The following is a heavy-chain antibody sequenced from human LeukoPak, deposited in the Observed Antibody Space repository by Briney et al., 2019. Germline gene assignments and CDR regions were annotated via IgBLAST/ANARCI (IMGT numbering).Heavy chain of an antibody. D-gene: IGHD3-10*01. CDR1: GFTFSSYG. J-gene: IGHJ4*02. Sequence: GGTLRLSCAASGFTFSSYGMNWVRQAPGKGLEWISGISPSGGGTYYADSVKGRFTISRDDPHNTLYLQMNSLRAEDTAVYFCARGGVDYYGSGTYYLMYYFDYWGQGALVTVSS. CDR3: ARGGVDYYGSGTYYLMYYFDY. CDR2: ISPSGGGT. V-gene: IGHV3-23*01.